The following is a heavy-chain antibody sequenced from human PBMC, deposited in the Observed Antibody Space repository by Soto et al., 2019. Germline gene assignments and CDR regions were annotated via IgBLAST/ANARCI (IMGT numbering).Heavy chain of an antibody. Sequence: PSETLSLTCTVSGGSISSYYWSWIRQPPGKGLEWIGYIYYSGSTNSNPSLKSRVTISVDTSKNQFSLKLSSVTAADTAVYYCARVWGGAFDIWGQGTMVTVSS. CDR1: GGSISSYY. V-gene: IGHV4-59*01. CDR2: IYYSGST. J-gene: IGHJ3*02. CDR3: ARVWGGAFDI. D-gene: IGHD3-10*01.